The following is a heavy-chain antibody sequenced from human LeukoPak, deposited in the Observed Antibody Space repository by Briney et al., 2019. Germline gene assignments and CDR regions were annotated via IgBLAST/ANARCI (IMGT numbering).Heavy chain of an antibody. CDR3: ATKGCISISCYNNF. Sequence: LPGGSLRLSCEASGFIFSTYAMSWVRQAPGKGLEWVSSIGGSVGGAFYADSVKGRFTISRDNSKHTLYLQMNNLRAEDTAIYYCATKGCISISCYNNFWGQGTLVTVSS. CDR2: IGGSVGGA. J-gene: IGHJ4*02. CDR1: GFIFSTYA. D-gene: IGHD2-2*02. V-gene: IGHV3-23*01.